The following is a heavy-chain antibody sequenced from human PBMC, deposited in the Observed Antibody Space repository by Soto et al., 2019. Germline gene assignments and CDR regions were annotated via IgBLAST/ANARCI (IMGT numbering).Heavy chain of an antibody. CDR3: AKAGYCTNGVCYTGKYYYYGMDV. Sequence: GGSLRLSCAASGFTFDDYAMHWVRQAPGKGLEWVSGISWNSGSIGYADSVKGRFTISRDNAKNSLYLQMNSLRAEDTALYYCAKAGYCTNGVCYTGKYYYYGMDVWGQGTTVTVSS. CDR1: GFTFDDYA. J-gene: IGHJ6*02. CDR2: ISWNSGSI. V-gene: IGHV3-9*01. D-gene: IGHD2-8*01.